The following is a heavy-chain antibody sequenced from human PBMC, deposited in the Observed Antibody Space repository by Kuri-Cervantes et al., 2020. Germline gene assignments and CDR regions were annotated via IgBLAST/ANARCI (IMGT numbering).Heavy chain of an antibody. CDR2: ISSSSSTI. Sequence: GESLKISCAASGFTFSSYAMSWVRQAPGKGLEWVSYISSSSSTIYYADSVKGRFTISRDNAKNSLYLQMNSLSDEDTAVYYCARGVKVRGVIIYYYYGMDVWGQGTTVTVSS. CDR1: GFTFSSYA. J-gene: IGHJ6*02. D-gene: IGHD3-10*01. V-gene: IGHV3-48*02. CDR3: ARGVKVRGVIIYYYYGMDV.